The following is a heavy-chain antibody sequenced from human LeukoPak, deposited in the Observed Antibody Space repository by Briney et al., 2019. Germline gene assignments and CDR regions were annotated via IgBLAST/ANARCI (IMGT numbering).Heavy chain of an antibody. J-gene: IGHJ4*02. Sequence: GASVKVSCKASGYTFTGYYMHWVRQAPGQGLEWMGRINPNSGGTNYAQKFQGRVTMTRDMSISTAYMELSRLRSDDTAVYYCASHALYSSGCFDYWGQGTLVTVSS. CDR3: ASHALYSSGCFDY. D-gene: IGHD6-19*01. CDR1: GYTFTGYY. CDR2: INPNSGGT. V-gene: IGHV1-2*06.